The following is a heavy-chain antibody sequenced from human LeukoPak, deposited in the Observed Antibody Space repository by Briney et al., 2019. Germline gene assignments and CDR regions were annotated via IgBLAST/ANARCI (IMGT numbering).Heavy chain of an antibody. CDR1: GVTFSSYA. D-gene: IGHD2-2*01. CDR3: AKFPIGVVVPAAMGSFDY. J-gene: IGHJ4*02. CDR2: ISGSGGST. Sequence: GGSLRLSCAASGVTFSSYAMSWVRQAPGQGLEWVSAISGSGGSTYYADSVKGRFTISRDNSKNTLYLQMNSLRAEDTAVYYCAKFPIGVVVPAAMGSFDYWGQGTLVTVSS. V-gene: IGHV3-23*01.